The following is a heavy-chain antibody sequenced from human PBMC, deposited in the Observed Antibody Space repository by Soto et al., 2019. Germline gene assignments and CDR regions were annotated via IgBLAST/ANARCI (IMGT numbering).Heavy chain of an antibody. CDR3: ARTFDFWDSYSPFDS. J-gene: IGHJ4*02. CDR1: GFRFRDYA. Sequence: EVQLFQSGGGLVQPGGSLRLSCAGSGFRFRDYAMGWVRQPPGSGLEWVSFISDGGRSTYYADSVKGRFSISRDNSKNTLYLELSGLRAEDTAVYFCARTFDFWDSYSPFDSWGQGSLVTVSS. V-gene: IGHV3-23*01. CDR2: ISDGGRST. D-gene: IGHD3-16*01.